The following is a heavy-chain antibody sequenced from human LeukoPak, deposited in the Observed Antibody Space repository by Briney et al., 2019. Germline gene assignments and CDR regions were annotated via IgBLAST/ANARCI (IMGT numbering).Heavy chain of an antibody. CDR2: IYHNGNT. J-gene: IGHJ5*02. D-gene: IGHD5-24*01. Sequence: SETLSLTCTVSGYSITSGHYWGWIRQPPGKGLEWIGSIYHNGNTFYNPSLKSRVTISVDPSENRFSLRLNSVTAADTAVYYCAREEIRSWFDPWGQGTLVTVSS. V-gene: IGHV4-38-2*02. CDR1: GYSITSGHY. CDR3: AREEIRSWFDP.